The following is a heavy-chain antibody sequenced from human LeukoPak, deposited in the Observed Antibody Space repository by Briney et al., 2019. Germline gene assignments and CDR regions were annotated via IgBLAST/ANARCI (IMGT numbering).Heavy chain of an antibody. J-gene: IGHJ6*02. CDR3: ARHRGPGMVRGVIPYYYYGMDV. CDR2: IYYSGGT. CDR1: GGSISSYY. Sequence: SETLSLTCTVSGGSISSYYWSWIRQPPGKGLEWIGYIYYSGGTNYNPSLKSRVTISVDTSKNQFSLKLSSVTAADTAVYYCARHRGPGMVRGVIPYYYYGMDVWGQGTTVTVSS. D-gene: IGHD3-10*01. V-gene: IGHV4-59*08.